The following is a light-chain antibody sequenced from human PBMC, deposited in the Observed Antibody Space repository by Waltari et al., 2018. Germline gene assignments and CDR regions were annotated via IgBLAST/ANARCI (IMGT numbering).Light chain of an antibody. Sequence: QSVVTQPPSASGTPGQRVPISCSGSSSNIGSNYVFWSQQFPGTAPRLLSYRNDQRPSGVPERFSGSKSGTSASLAINGLQADDEADYYCCSYAGPFGGGTKLTVL. J-gene: IGLJ2*01. CDR2: RND. CDR3: CSYAGP. CDR1: SSNIGSNY. V-gene: IGLV1-47*01.